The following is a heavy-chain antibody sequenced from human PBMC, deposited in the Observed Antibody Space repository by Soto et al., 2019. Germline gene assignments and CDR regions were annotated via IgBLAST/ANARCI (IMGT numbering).Heavy chain of an antibody. Sequence: WGSLRLSCAASGFTFSSYAMSWVRQAPGKGLEWVSAISGSGGSTYYADSVKGRFTISRDNSKNTLYLQMNSLRAEDTAVYYCAKDPSSWVRYYFDYWGQGTLVTVSS. CDR2: ISGSGGST. CDR1: GFTFSSYA. D-gene: IGHD6-13*01. J-gene: IGHJ4*02. CDR3: AKDPSSWVRYYFDY. V-gene: IGHV3-23*01.